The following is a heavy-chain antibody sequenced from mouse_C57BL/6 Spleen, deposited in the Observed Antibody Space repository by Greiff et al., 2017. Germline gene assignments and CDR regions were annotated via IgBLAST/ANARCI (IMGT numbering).Heavy chain of an antibody. Sequence: EVNVVESGGGLVKPGGSLKLSCAASGFTFSDYGMHWVRQAPEKGLEWVAYISSGSSTIYYADTVKGRFTISRDNAKNTLFLQMTSLRSEDTAMYYCARSPYDYDEGYFDYWGQGTTLTVSS. CDR2: ISSGSSTI. J-gene: IGHJ2*01. V-gene: IGHV5-17*01. CDR3: ARSPYDYDEGYFDY. D-gene: IGHD2-4*01. CDR1: GFTFSDYG.